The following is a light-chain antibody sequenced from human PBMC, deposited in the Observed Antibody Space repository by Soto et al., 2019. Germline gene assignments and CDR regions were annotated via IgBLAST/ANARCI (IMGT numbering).Light chain of an antibody. CDR2: EAS. J-gene: IGKJ4*01. CDR3: QQYTNFPLT. CDR1: QSIRSW. V-gene: IGKV1-5*01. Sequence: DIQMTQSPSTLSASVGDRVTITCRASQSIRSWLAWYQQKPGKAPKLLIHEASRLESGVPSRFSGSESGTEFTLTISGLHPEDFATYYCQQYTNFPLTFGGGTRVEIK.